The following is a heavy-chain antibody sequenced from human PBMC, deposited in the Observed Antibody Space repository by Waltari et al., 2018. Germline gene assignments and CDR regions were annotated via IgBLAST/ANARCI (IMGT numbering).Heavy chain of an antibody. CDR1: GYSISSGYY. CDR2: IYPSGST. J-gene: IGHJ4*02. V-gene: IGHV4-38-2*01. Sequence: QVQLQESGPGLVKPSETLSLTCAVSGYSISSGYYWGWIRQPPGKGLECIGMIYPSGSTYYNPSLKSRVTISVDTSKNQFSLKLSSVTAADTAVYYCARLQQLLYFDYWGQGTLVTVSS. D-gene: IGHD6-13*01. CDR3: ARLQQLLYFDY.